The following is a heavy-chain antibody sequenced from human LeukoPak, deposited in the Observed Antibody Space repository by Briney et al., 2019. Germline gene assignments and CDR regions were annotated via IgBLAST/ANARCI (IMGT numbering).Heavy chain of an antibody. D-gene: IGHD4-11*01. V-gene: IGHV4-59*01. CDR3: ARDRYSNLDY. Sequence: SEALSLTCTVSGGSISSYYWSWIRQPPGKGLEWIGYIYYSGSTNYNPSLKSRVTISEDTSKNQFSLKLSSVTAADTAVYYCARDRYSNLDYWGQGTLVTVSS. CDR2: IYYSGST. J-gene: IGHJ4*02. CDR1: GGSISSYY.